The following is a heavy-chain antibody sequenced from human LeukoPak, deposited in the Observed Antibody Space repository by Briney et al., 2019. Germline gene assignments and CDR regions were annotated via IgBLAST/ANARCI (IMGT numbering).Heavy chain of an antibody. J-gene: IGHJ1*01. D-gene: IGHD3-22*01. Sequence: SVKVSCKASGGTFSSYAISWVRQAPGRGLEWMGRIIPIFGTANYAQKFQGRVTITADKSTSTAYMELSSLRSEDTAVYYCARDGPRYYDSSGYLTEYFQHWGQGTLVTVSS. V-gene: IGHV1-69*06. CDR3: ARDGPRYYDSSGYLTEYFQH. CDR2: IIPIFGTA. CDR1: GGTFSSYA.